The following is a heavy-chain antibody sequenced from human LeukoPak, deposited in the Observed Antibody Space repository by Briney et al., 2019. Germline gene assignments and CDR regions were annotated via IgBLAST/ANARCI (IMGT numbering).Heavy chain of an antibody. J-gene: IGHJ4*02. D-gene: IGHD3-22*01. CDR1: GVTFSSYA. CDR3: AKAQYYFDTHFDY. CDR2: ISRNGGST. Sequence: GGSLRLSCAASGVTFSSYAMSWVRQAPGKGLEWVSTISRNGGSTYYADSVKGRFTISRDNSKNTLYLQMSSLRAEDTAVFYCAKAQYYFDTHFDYWDQGTLVTVAS. V-gene: IGHV3-23*01.